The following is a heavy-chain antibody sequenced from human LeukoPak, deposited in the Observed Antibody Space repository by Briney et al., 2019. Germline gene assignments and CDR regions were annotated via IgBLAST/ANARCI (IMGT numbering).Heavy chain of an antibody. CDR1: GFPFSSYA. Sequence: GGSLTLYCAAAGFPFSSYAMSWLRQAPGKGLEWFSAISGSGDNTFYADSVKGRFTISRDNSKNTLLLQMNSLRGEDTALYFCAKDLWSVAVSALDHWGQGTRVTVSS. D-gene: IGHD3-3*01. CDR2: ISGSGDNT. J-gene: IGHJ4*02. CDR3: AKDLWSVAVSALDH. V-gene: IGHV3-23*01.